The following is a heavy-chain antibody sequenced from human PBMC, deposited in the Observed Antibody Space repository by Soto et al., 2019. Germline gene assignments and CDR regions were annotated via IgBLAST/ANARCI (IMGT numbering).Heavy chain of an antibody. J-gene: IGHJ6*02. CDR1: GFTFSSYA. CDR2: ISGSGGST. Sequence: PGGSLRLSCAASGFTFSSYAMSWVRQAPGKGLEWVSAISGSGGSTYYADSVKGRFTISRDNSKNTLYLQMNSLRAEDTAVYYCAKNRRRDGLYYYYYGMDVWGQGTTVTVSS. D-gene: IGHD3-16*01. V-gene: IGHV3-23*01. CDR3: AKNRRRDGLYYYYYGMDV.